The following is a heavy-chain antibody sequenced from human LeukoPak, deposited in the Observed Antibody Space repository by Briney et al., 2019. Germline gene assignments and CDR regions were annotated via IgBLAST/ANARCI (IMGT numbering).Heavy chain of an antibody. J-gene: IGHJ3*02. CDR3: ARGPGIGYWAEEATAFDI. V-gene: IGHV1-8*01. Sequence: GSVKVSCKASGYTFTSYDINWVRQATGQGLEWMGWMNPNSGNTGYAQKFQGGVTMTRNTSISTAYMELSSLRSEDTAVYYCARGPGIGYWAEEATAFDIWGQGTMVTVSS. CDR2: MNPNSGNT. CDR1: GYTFTSYD. D-gene: IGHD2-15*01.